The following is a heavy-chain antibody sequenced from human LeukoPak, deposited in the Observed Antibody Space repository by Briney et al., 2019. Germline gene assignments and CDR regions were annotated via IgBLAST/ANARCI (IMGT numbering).Heavy chain of an antibody. CDR2: ISSGSSNI. D-gene: IGHD2-2*01. CDR3: ARADIVVVPAAPYFDY. Sequence: GGSLRLSCAVSGFTLSSYSMNWVRQAPGKGLEWVSYISSGSSNIYYADSMRGRLTIARDNAKNSLFLLMNSLRAEDTAVYYCARADIVVVPAAPYFDYWGQGTLVTVSS. V-gene: IGHV3-21*01. J-gene: IGHJ4*02. CDR1: GFTLSSYS.